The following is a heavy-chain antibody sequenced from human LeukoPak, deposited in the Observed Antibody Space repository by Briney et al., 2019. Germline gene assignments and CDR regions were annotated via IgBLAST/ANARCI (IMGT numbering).Heavy chain of an antibody. CDR2: ISSGGSYI. CDR3: AKGRSSSWYRDYFDY. CDR1: GFTFSRYS. Sequence: GGSLRLSCAASGFTFSRYSMTWVRQAPGKGLEWVSSISSGGSYIYYADSLKGRFTISRDNAKNSLYLQMNSLKAEDTAVYYCAKGRSSSWYRDYFDYWGQGTLVTVSS. D-gene: IGHD6-13*01. V-gene: IGHV3-21*01. J-gene: IGHJ4*02.